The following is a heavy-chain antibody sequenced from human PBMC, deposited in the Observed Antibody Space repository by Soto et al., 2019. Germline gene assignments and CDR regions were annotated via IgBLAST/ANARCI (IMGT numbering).Heavy chain of an antibody. Sequence: SETLSLTCTVSGGSISSYYWNWIRQPPGKGLEWIGYIYYTGSTNYNPSLESRVTMSVDPSGGQFSLELSSVTAADTAVYYCARWPNTHGSGGYWNSYMDVWAKGTTVTVSS. CDR2: IYYTGST. V-gene: IGHV4-59*01. D-gene: IGHD3-10*01. J-gene: IGHJ6*03. CDR1: GGSISSYY. CDR3: ARWPNTHGSGGYWNSYMDV.